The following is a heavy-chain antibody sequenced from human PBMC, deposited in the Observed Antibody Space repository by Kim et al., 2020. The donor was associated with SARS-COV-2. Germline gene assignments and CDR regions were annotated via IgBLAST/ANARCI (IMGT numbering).Heavy chain of an antibody. CDR3: ARSRPYSSGWYPLDY. J-gene: IGHJ4*02. D-gene: IGHD6-19*01. Sequence: ADPVKGRFTISRGKAKNTLYLRMNSRRAEDTAVYYCARSRPYSSGWYPLDYWGQGTLVTVSS. V-gene: IGHV3-30*01.